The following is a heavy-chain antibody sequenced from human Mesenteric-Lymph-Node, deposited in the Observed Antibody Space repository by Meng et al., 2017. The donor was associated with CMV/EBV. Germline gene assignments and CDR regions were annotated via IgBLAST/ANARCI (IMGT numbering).Heavy chain of an antibody. CDR3: ASLGWSGYYFDY. V-gene: IGHV4-59*01. CDR2: IYYSGST. D-gene: IGHD3-3*01. J-gene: IGHJ4*02. Sequence: GSLRLSCTVSGGSISTYYWSWIRQPPGKGLEWIGYIYYSGSTNYNPSLKSRATISVDTSKNQFSLKLSSLTAADTAVYYCASLGWSGYYFDYWGQGTLVTVSS. CDR1: GGSISTYY.